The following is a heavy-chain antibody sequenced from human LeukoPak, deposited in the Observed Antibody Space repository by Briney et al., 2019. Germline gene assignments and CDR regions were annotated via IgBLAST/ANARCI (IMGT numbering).Heavy chain of an antibody. CDR2: IDWDDDK. CDR1: GFSLSTSGMC. V-gene: IGHV2-70*11. Sequence: SGPALVKPTQTLTLTCTFSGFSLSTSGMCVSWIRQPPGRALEWPARIDWDDDKYYRTSLETRLTISKDTSKNQVVLAMTNMDPVDTATYYCAHKANSSGCYFDYGGQGTLVTVSS. D-gene: IGHD6-19*01. CDR3: AHKANSSGCYFDY. J-gene: IGHJ4*02.